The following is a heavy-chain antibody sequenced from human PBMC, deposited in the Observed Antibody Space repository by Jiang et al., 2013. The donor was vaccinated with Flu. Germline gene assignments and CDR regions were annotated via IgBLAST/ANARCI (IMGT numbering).Heavy chain of an antibody. Sequence: GPGLVKPSETLSLTCTVSGGSISSYYWSWIRQPPGKGLEWIGYIYYSGSTNYNPSLKSRVTISVDTSKNQFSLKLSSVTAADTAVYYCARNPGRFDIWGPRDNGHRLF. CDR2: IYYSGST. V-gene: IGHV4-59*08. CDR1: GGSISSYY. J-gene: IGHJ3*02. CDR3: ARNPGRFDI.